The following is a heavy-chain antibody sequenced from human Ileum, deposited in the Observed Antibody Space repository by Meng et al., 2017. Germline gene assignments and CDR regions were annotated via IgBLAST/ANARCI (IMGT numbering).Heavy chain of an antibody. CDR1: GFTFTNDA. V-gene: IGHV3-23*04. CDR3: ATRHLGY. CDR2: ISESGGST. J-gene: IGHJ4*02. Sequence: VAVVESGGGLVQPGGALRLSFAASGFTFTNDAMSWVRQAPGKGLEWVSSISESGGSTHYAESVTGRFTISRDNSKNTVWLQMNSLRADDTAVYYCATRHLGYWGQGTLVTVSS.